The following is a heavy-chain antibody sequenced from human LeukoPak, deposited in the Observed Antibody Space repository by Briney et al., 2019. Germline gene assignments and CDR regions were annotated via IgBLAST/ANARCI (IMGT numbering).Heavy chain of an antibody. D-gene: IGHD3-10*01. CDR3: AKDGYGSGSYYPYAFDI. CDR2: ISGSGGST. Sequence: GSLRLSCTASGFTFGDYAMSWVRQAPGRGLEWVSAISGSGGSTYYADSVKGRFTISRDNSKNTLYLQMNSLRAEDTAVYYCAKDGYGSGSYYPYAFDIWGQGRMVTVSS. CDR1: GFTFGDYA. V-gene: IGHV3-23*01. J-gene: IGHJ3*02.